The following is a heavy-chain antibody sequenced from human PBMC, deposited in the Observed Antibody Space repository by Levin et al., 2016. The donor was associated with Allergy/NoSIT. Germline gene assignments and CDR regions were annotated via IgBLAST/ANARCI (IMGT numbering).Heavy chain of an antibody. CDR1: GFSFSKYD. V-gene: IGHV3-21*01. CDR2: ISGNSRYI. J-gene: IGHJ4*02. Sequence: GGSLRLSCAASGFSFSKYDMTWVRQAPGKGLEWVSSISGNSRYIKYADSMKGRVTISRDNAKNSLYLQMNSLRAADTAVYYCARDHGAGTYYNDYWGQGTLVTVSS. D-gene: IGHD3-10*01. CDR3: ARDHGAGTYYNDY.